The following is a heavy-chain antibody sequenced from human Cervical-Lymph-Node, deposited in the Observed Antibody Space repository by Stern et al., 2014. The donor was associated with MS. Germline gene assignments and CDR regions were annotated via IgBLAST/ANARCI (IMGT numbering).Heavy chain of an antibody. V-gene: IGHV4-31*03. Sequence: QLQLQESGPGLVKPSQTLCLTCTVSGGSISTVGYYWTWIRQHPGKGLEWIGYSYHSESTYYNPSLKRRASISVDTSKSQFSLIVTSVTVADTALYYCARSDRLWGSFDYWGQGTLVTVSS. J-gene: IGHJ4*02. CDR3: ARSDRLWGSFDY. CDR1: GGSISTVGYY. CDR2: SYHSEST. D-gene: IGHD3-16*01.